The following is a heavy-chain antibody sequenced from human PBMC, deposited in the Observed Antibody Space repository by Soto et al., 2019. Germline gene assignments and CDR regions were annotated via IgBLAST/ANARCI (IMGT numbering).Heavy chain of an antibody. CDR3: ARDSWDIVVVPAAMDLGQWLVLGFDP. J-gene: IGHJ5*02. V-gene: IGHV3-7*05. Sequence: GGSLRLSCAASGFTFSSYWMSWVRQAPGKGLEWVANINQDGSEKYYVDSVKGRFTISRDNAKNSLYLQMNSLRAEATAVYYCARDSWDIVVVPAAMDLGQWLVLGFDPWGQGTLVTVSS. D-gene: IGHD2-2*01. CDR2: INQDGSEK. CDR1: GFTFSSYW.